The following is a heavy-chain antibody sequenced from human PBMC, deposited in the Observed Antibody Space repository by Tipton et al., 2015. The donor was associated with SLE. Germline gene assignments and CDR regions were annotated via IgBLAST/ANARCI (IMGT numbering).Heavy chain of an antibody. J-gene: IGHJ3*02. Sequence: TLSLTCAVSGGSTSSSNWWSWVRQPPGKGLEWIGEIYHSGSTNYNPSLKSRVTISVDKSKNQFSLKLNSVTAADTAMYYCARDRYSSGWRSGAFDIWGQGTLVTVSS. CDR1: GGSTSSSNW. V-gene: IGHV4-4*02. CDR3: ARDRYSSGWRSGAFDI. CDR2: IYHSGST. D-gene: IGHD2-15*01.